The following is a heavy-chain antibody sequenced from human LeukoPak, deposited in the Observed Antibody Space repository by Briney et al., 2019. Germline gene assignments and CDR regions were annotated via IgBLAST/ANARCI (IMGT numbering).Heavy chain of an antibody. V-gene: IGHV4-59*01. J-gene: IGHJ4*02. CDR3: ARGRGSLTY. CDR1: GGSISLYY. D-gene: IGHD3-10*01. CDR2: FYDTRSP. Sequence: SETLSLTCTDSGGSISLYYWSWIRQPPGKGLEWIGYFYDTRSPKYNPSLERRVTISVDMSRNQFSLNLPSVTAADTAVYYCARGRGSLTYWGQGTLATVSS.